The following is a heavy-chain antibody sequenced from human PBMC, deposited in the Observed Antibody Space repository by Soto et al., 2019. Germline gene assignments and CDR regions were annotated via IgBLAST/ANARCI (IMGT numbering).Heavy chain of an antibody. CDR2: IYYSGST. D-gene: IGHD3-22*01. CDR1: GGSISSSSYY. Sequence: PSETLSLTCTVSGGSISSSSYYWGWIRQPPGKGLEWIGSIYYSGSTYYNPSLKSRVTISVDTSKNQFSLKLSSVTAADTAVYYCARLYTKLYYYDSSAGYYFDYWGQGTLVTVSS. J-gene: IGHJ4*02. V-gene: IGHV4-39*01. CDR3: ARLYTKLYYYDSSAGYYFDY.